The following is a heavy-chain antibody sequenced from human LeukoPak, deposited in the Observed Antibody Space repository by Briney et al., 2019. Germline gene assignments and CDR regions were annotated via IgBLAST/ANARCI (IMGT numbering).Heavy chain of an antibody. Sequence: GASVKVSCKASGYTFTSYGTSWVRQAPGQGLEWMGWISAYNGNTNYAQKLQGRVTMTTDTSTSTAYMELRSLRSDDTAVYYCARDIVVVPAAIERWFDPWGQGTLVTVSS. CDR3: ARDIVVVPAAIERWFDP. J-gene: IGHJ5*02. V-gene: IGHV1-18*01. D-gene: IGHD2-2*01. CDR2: ISAYNGNT. CDR1: GYTFTSYG.